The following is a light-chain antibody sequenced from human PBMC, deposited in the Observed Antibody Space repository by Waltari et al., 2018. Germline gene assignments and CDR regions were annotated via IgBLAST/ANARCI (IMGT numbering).Light chain of an antibody. J-gene: IGKJ1*01. V-gene: IGKV1-5*03. CDR2: KTS. CDR3: QQYYSYPRT. CDR1: QSISNW. Sequence: DIQLTQSPSILSAAVGDRVTNTCRASQSISNWLSWYQQKHGKAPKLLIFKTSSLESGVPSRFSGRGSGTDFTLTISSLQPEDYATYYCQQYYSYPRTFGQGTKVEIK.